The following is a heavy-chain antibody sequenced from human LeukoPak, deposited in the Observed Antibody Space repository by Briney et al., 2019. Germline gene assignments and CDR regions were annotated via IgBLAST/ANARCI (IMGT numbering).Heavy chain of an antibody. CDR1: GFTFSSYW. D-gene: IGHD2-2*02. J-gene: IGHJ3*02. CDR2: IKQDGSEK. Sequence: GGSLRLSCAASGFTFSSYWMSWVRQAPGKGLEWVANIKQDGSEKYYVDSVKGRFTTSRDNAKNSLYLQMNSLRAEDTAVYYCARAIGYLYDAFDIWGQGTMVTVSS. V-gene: IGHV3-7*01. CDR3: ARAIGYLYDAFDI.